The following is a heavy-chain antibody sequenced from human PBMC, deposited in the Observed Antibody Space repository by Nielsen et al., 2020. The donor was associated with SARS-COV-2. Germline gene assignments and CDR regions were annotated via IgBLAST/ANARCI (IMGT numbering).Heavy chain of an antibody. D-gene: IGHD3-3*02. CDR1: GFTFGDYA. CDR2: IRSNAYGGTT. CDR3: TSAFLEWLPDYYFDY. Sequence: GESLKISCTASGFTFGDYAMSWVRQAPGKGLEWVGFIRSNAYGGTTEYAASVKGRFTISRDDSKSIAYLQMNSLKTEDTAVYYCTSAFLEWLPDYYFDYWGQGTLVTVSS. V-gene: IGHV3-49*04. J-gene: IGHJ4*02.